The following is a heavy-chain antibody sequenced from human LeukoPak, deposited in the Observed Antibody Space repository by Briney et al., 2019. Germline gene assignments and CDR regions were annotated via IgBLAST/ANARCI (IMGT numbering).Heavy chain of an antibody. J-gene: IGHJ2*01. V-gene: IGHV3-7*01. CDR1: GFTFSNYW. CDR3: AKKVSGDWYFDL. CDR2: IKEGGSEK. Sequence: PGGSLRLSCAASGFTFSNYWMSWVRQAPGKGLEWVANIKEGGSEKYYVDFVRGRFTISRDNSKNTLYLQMNSLRAEDTAVYYCAKKVSGDWYFDLWGRGTLVTVSS. D-gene: IGHD7-27*01.